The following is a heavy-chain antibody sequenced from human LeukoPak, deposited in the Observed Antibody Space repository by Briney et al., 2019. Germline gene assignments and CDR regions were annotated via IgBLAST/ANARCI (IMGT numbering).Heavy chain of an antibody. J-gene: IGHJ4*02. Sequence: GRSLRLSCAASGFTFSSYGMHWVRQAPGKGLEWVAVIWYDGSNKYYADSVKGRFTISRDNSKNTLYLQMNSLRAEDTAVYYCARDFVRGVIMNCFDYWGQGTLVTVSS. D-gene: IGHD3-10*01. CDR2: IWYDGSNK. CDR3: ARDFVRGVIMNCFDY. CDR1: GFTFSSYG. V-gene: IGHV3-33*01.